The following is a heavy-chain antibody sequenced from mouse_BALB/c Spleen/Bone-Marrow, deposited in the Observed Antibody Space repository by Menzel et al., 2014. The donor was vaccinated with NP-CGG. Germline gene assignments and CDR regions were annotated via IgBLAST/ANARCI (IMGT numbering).Heavy chain of an antibody. D-gene: IGHD1-1*02. CDR3: VSGSYRFAY. V-gene: IGHV10S3*01. CDR1: GFTFTTNA. J-gene: IGHJ3*01. Sequence: EVKLVESGGGLVQPKGSLKLSCAASGFTFTTNAMNWVRQPPGKGLDWVARIRSKSNDYATYFADSVKDRFTVSRDDSQNMLYLQMNNLKTEDTAMYYCVSGSYRFAYWGQGTLVTVSA. CDR2: IRSKSNDYAT.